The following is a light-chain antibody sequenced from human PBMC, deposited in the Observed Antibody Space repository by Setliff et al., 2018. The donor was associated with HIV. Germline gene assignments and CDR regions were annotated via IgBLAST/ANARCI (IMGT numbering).Light chain of an antibody. J-gene: IGLJ1*01. CDR1: SSDVGAYKY. V-gene: IGLV2-11*01. Sequence: QSVLTHPRSVSGSPGQSVTISCTGTSSDVGAYKYVSWYQQLPGKAPKLIIYDVDKRPSGVPYRVSGSKTDNTASLTISGLQGEDEADYYCCSYAGTSTFYVFGTGTKVTVL. CDR2: DVD. CDR3: CSYAGTSTFYV.